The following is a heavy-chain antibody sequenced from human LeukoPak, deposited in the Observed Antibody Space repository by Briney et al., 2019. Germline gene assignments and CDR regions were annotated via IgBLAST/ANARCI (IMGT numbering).Heavy chain of an antibody. CDR1: GFTFSSYG. D-gene: IGHD6-13*01. CDR2: IWYDGSNK. V-gene: IGHV3-33*01. Sequence: GRSLRLSCAASGFTFSSYGMHWVRQAPGKGLEGVAVIWYDGSNKYYADSVKGRFTLSRDNSKNTLYLQMNSLRAEDTAVYYCARDLGIAAAGSMDYWGQGTLVTVSS. CDR3: ARDLGIAAAGSMDY. J-gene: IGHJ4*02.